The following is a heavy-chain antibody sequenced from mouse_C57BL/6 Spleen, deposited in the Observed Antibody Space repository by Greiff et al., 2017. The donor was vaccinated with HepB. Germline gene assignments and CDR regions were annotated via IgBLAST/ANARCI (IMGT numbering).Heavy chain of an antibody. Sequence: VQLQQPGAELVRPGTSVKLSCKASGYTFTSYWMHWVKQRPGQGLEWIGVIDPSDSYTNYNQKFKGKATLTVDTSSSTAYMQLSSLTSEDSAVYYCARRAAMDYWGQGTSVTVSS. V-gene: IGHV1-59*01. J-gene: IGHJ4*01. D-gene: IGHD3-3*01. CDR1: GYTFTSYW. CDR2: IDPSDSYT. CDR3: ARRAAMDY.